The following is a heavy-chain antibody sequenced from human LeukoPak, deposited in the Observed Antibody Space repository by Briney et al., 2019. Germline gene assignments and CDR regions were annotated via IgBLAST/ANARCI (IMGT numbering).Heavy chain of an antibody. V-gene: IGHV3-66*02. D-gene: IGHD1-1*01. Sequence: GGSLRLSCAVSGFTASFNYFSWVRQAPGKGLEWVSVIYTDGRTYYVDSVKGRFTVSRDNSKNTIFLQMNSLRPEDTGVYYCARDRGVQSAAYSDLWGQGTLVTVSS. CDR2: IYTDGRT. CDR3: ARDRGVQSAAYSDL. CDR1: GFTASFNY. J-gene: IGHJ4*02.